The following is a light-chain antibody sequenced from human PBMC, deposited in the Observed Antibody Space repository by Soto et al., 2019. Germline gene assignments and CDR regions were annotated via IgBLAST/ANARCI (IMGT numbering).Light chain of an antibody. CDR3: RQSYTVPYT. CDR1: QSISGY. CDR2: AAS. Sequence: DIQMTQSPSSLSASVGDRVTITCRASQSISGYLSWYYQRPGKAPKLLISAASTLQSGVPSRFSGSESGTDFTLTISSLQPEDSATYYCRQSYTVPYTFGQAIKLEVK. J-gene: IGKJ2*01. V-gene: IGKV1-39*01.